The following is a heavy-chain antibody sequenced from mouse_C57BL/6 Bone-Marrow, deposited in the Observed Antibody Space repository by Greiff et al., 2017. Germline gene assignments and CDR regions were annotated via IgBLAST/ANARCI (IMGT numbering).Heavy chain of an antibody. J-gene: IGHJ1*03. CDR1: GYTFTSYG. Sequence: VQLQQSGAELARPGASVKLSCKASGYTFTSYGISWVKQRTGQGLEWIGEIYPRSGNTYYNEKFKGKATLTADKSSSTAYMELRSLTSEDSAVYLCARRLRLVPFHWYFDGWGTGTMVTVSS. CDR3: ARRLRLVPFHWYFDG. D-gene: IGHD1-2*01. V-gene: IGHV1-81*01. CDR2: IYPRSGNT.